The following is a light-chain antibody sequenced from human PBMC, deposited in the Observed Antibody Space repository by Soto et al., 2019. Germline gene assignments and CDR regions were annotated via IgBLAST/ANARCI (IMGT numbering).Light chain of an antibody. Sequence: EFVLTQSPGSLSLSPGERATLSCRASQSVSSAYLGWYQQKPGQAPRLLIYATSSRATAIPDRFSGSGSGTDFTLTITRLEPEDFVVYYCQYYGGSSWTFGQGTKVEIK. V-gene: IGKV3-20*01. CDR2: ATS. J-gene: IGKJ1*01. CDR1: QSVSSAY. CDR3: QYYGGSSWT.